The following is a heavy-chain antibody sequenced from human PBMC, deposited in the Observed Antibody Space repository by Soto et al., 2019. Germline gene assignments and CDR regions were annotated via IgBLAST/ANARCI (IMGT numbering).Heavy chain of an antibody. D-gene: IGHD2-2*02. CDR1: GFTFHTAW. J-gene: IGHJ4*02. CDR3: TTGFLTTYTRAEDH. CDR2: IKSKTAGGTT. V-gene: IGHV3-15*01. Sequence: GGSLRLSCAASGFTFHTAWLSWFRQPPGKGLEWVGRIKSKTAGGTTQDAAPVKDRFTISRDDSKNTLYLQMNSLKTEDTAVYYYTTGFLTTYTRAEDHWGQGTLVTVSS.